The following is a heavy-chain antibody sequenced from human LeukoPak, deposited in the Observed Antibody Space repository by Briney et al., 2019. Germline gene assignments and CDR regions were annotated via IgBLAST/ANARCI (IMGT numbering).Heavy chain of an antibody. CDR1: GYTFTTYY. V-gene: IGHV1-46*01. D-gene: IGHD3-10*01. CDR2: INLSGGDT. J-gene: IGHJ4*02. Sequence: ASVKVSCKASGYTFTTYYMHWLRQAPGQGLEWMGIINLSGGDTTYSQKFQGRVTMTRDMSTSTVYMELSSLRSADTAVYYCARGRLHRRFGELLDYWGQGTLVTVSS. CDR3: ARGRLHRRFGELLDY.